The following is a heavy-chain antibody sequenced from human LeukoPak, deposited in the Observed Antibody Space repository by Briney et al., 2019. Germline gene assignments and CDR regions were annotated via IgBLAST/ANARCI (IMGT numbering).Heavy chain of an antibody. CDR3: ARVRTYYYDSSGYFFDY. V-gene: IGHV4-59*13. D-gene: IGHD3-22*01. CDR1: GGSISSYY. J-gene: IGHJ4*02. CDR2: IYYSGST. Sequence: SETLSLTCTVSGGSISSYYWRWLPQPRGEGVEGIGYIYYSGSTNYNPSLKSRVTISVDTSKNQFSLKLSSVTAADTAVYYCARVRTYYYDSSGYFFDYWGQGTLVTVSS.